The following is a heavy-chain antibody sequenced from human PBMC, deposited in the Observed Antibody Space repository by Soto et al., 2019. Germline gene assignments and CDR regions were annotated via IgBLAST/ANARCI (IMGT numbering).Heavy chain of an antibody. J-gene: IGHJ6*02. CDR3: ARGQLVWYGDLTPYHRDMDV. CDR2: ISHDGGT. CDR1: GGSFDDFY. V-gene: IGHV4-34*01. D-gene: IGHD3-10*01. Sequence: PXGTLSLTCAFYGGSFDDFYWSGVRQSPGKGLEWVGEISHDGGTNYSPSLASRVSISVDTSKNQFSLHLRSVTAADTGLYYCARGQLVWYGDLTPYHRDMDVWGQGTTVTVSS.